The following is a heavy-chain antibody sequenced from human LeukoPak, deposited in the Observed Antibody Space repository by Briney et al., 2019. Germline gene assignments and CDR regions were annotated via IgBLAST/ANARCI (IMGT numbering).Heavy chain of an antibody. CDR2: IYYSGST. D-gene: IGHD6-13*01. V-gene: IGHV4-39*07. CDR1: GGSISSSSYY. Sequence: PSETLSLTCTVSGGSISSSSYYWGWIRQPPGKGLEWIGSIYYSGSTYYNPSLKSRVTMSVDTSKNQFSLKLSSVTAADTAVYYCAREERGYSSSWYTERWGQGTLVTVSS. J-gene: IGHJ4*02. CDR3: AREERGYSSSWYTER.